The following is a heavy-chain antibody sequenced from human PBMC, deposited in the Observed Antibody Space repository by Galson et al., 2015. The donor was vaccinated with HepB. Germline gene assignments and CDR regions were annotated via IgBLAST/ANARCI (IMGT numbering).Heavy chain of an antibody. V-gene: IGHV5-10-1*01. CDR3: AREIALDNLDY. D-gene: IGHD2/OR15-2a*01. Sequence: QSGAEVKKPGESLRISCKGSGYTFTRYWITWVRQMPGKGLEWMGRIDPTDSYTNYSPSFQGRVTISADKSISTAYLQWSSLKASDTAMYYCAREIALDNLDYWGQGALVTVSS. CDR1: GYTFTRYW. J-gene: IGHJ4*02. CDR2: IDPTDSYT.